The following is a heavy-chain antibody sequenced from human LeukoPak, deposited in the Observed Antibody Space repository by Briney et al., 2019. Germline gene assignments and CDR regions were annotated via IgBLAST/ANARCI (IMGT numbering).Heavy chain of an antibody. CDR2: ITGTADKT. CDR3: ARRGGSRGWGAFDI. V-gene: IGHV3-23*01. Sequence: GESLRLSCAASGFTFTNYVMNWVRQAPGKGPEWVSSITGTADKTYDADSVKGRFTISRDNSKNTLSLQMSSLRVEDTAIYYCARRGGSRGWGAFDIWGQGTIVTVSS. D-gene: IGHD6-19*01. J-gene: IGHJ3*02. CDR1: GFTFTNYV.